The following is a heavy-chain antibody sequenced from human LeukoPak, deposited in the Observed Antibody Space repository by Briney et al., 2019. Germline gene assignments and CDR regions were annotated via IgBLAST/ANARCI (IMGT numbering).Heavy chain of an antibody. CDR2: ISRSGSTK. J-gene: IGHJ6*03. CDR3: ARVLRYCSGGNCYSGGLGYMDV. Sequence: PGGSLRLSCAAYGFTFSGYSMNWIRQAPGKGLEWVSSISRSGSTKYYADSVKGRFTISRDNAKNSLFLQMNSLRAEDTAVYYCARVLRYCSGGNCYSGGLGYMDVWGKGTTVTISS. V-gene: IGHV3-48*04. D-gene: IGHD2-15*01. CDR1: GFTFSGYS.